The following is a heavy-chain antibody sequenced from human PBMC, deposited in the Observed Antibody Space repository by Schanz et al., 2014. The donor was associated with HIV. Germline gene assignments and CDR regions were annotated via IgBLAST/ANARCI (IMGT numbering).Heavy chain of an antibody. D-gene: IGHD1-26*01. CDR3: ARDLNVGRHFDH. J-gene: IGHJ4*02. V-gene: IGHV1-8*01. Sequence: QVQLVQSGAEVKKPGASVKVSCKASGYTFTRYDINWVRQATGQGLEWMGWMNPNSGNTGYAQKFQGRVTMTRNTSINTAYMELSSLRSEDTAVYYCARDLNVGRHFDHWGQGTLVTVSS. CDR2: MNPNSGNT. CDR1: GYTFTRYD.